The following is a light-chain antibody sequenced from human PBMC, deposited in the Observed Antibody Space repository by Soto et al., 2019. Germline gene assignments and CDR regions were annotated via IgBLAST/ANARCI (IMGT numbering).Light chain of an antibody. V-gene: IGKV3-15*01. CDR1: QSVSTN. CDR2: GAS. J-gene: IGKJ5*01. CDR3: QQYSSSPS. Sequence: EIVMTQSPTTLSVSPGERATLSCRASQSVSTNLAWYQQKPGQVPSLLIYGASTRASGIPARFSGSGSGTEYTLTIGRLKSEYFAVYYCQQYSSSPSFGQGTRLQIK.